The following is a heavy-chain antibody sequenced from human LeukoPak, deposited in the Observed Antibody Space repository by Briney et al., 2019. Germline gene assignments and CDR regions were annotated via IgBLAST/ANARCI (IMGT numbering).Heavy chain of an antibody. J-gene: IGHJ4*02. V-gene: IGHV4-34*01. CDR3: ARIGLGWGYGFDY. D-gene: IGHD2-21*01. CDR1: GGSFSGYY. Sequence: KPSETLSLTCAVYGGSFSGYYWSWIRQPPGKGLEWIGEINHSGSTNYNPSLKSRVTISVDTSKNQFSLKLSSVTAADTAVYYCARIGLGWGYGFDYWGQGTLVTVSS. CDR2: INHSGST.